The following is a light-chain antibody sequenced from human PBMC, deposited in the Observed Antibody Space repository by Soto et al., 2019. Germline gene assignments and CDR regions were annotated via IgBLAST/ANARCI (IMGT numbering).Light chain of an antibody. CDR3: QQSYSTPQT. CDR2: AAS. Sequence: HMTQSPSSLSASVGDRVTITCRASQSISSYLNWYQQKPGKAPKLLIYAASSLQSGVPSRFSGSGSGTDFTLTISSLQPEDFATYYCQQSYSTPQTFGQGTKVDI. CDR1: QSISSY. V-gene: IGKV1-39*01. J-gene: IGKJ1*01.